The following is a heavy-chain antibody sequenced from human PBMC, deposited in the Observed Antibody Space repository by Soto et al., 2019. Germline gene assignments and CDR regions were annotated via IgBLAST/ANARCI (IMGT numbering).Heavy chain of an antibody. CDR3: ARGKGKEENYYYYGVDV. J-gene: IGHJ6*02. CDR2: INGGNGHT. CDR1: GYTFSTYA. Sequence: ASVKVSCKASGYTFSTYALHWVRQAPGQGLEWMGWINGGNGHTRYSQKFKDRVTISRDTPASTAYMELSGLRSEDTAVYYCARGKGKEENYYYYGVDVWGQGTTVTVSS. V-gene: IGHV1-3*01.